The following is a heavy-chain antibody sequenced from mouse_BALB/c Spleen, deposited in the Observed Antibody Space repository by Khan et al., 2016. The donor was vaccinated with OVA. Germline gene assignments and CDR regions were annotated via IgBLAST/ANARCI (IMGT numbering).Heavy chain of an antibody. CDR1: GYTFTSYW. Sequence: QVQLQQSGAELAKPGASVKMSCKASGYTFTSYWMHWVKQRPGQGLEWIGYINPSTGYTEYNQKFKDQATLTADTSSSTAYMQLSSLTSEDSAVYYCAMTARATVAMDYWGQGTSDTVSS. J-gene: IGHJ4*01. CDR2: INPSTGYT. V-gene: IGHV1-7*01. CDR3: AMTARATVAMDY. D-gene: IGHD3-2*01.